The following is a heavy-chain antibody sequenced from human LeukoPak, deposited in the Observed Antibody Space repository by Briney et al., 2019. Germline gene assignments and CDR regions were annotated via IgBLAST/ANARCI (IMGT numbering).Heavy chain of an antibody. J-gene: IGHJ3*02. CDR1: GFTVSSNY. D-gene: IGHD6-13*01. CDR3: ATFAAAGFYGFDI. V-gene: IGHV3-53*01. Sequence: GGSLRLSCAASGFTVSSNYMSWVRQAPGKGLEWVSIIYSGGSTYYADSVKGRFTISRDNSKNTLYLQMNSLRVEDTAVYYCATFAAAGFYGFDIWGQGTMVTVSS. CDR2: IYSGGST.